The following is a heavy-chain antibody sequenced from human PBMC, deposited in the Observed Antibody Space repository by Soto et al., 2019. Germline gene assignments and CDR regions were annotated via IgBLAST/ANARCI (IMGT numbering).Heavy chain of an antibody. CDR3: ARARFYGSGTFNYFDY. J-gene: IGHJ4*02. Sequence: QVQLVQSGAELKKPGASVKVSCEASGYTFTSHAIHWVRQAPGQRLEWVGWINAGSGYTKYSQTFQDRVTITRDSSASAAYMELSSLRSDDTAVYYCARARFYGSGTFNYFDYWGQGTLVSVSS. CDR1: GYTFTSHA. CDR2: INAGSGYT. D-gene: IGHD3-10*01. V-gene: IGHV1-3*01.